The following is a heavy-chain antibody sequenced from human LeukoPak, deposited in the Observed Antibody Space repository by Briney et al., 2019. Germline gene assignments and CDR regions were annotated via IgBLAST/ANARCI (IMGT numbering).Heavy chain of an antibody. Sequence: GGSLRLSCAASGFSISNYGMHWVRQAPGKGLELVAIIWNDGSNEYYADSVKGRFTISRDNSKNTLYLQMNSLRAEDTAAYYCAKGTYDSRGHFDYWGQGTLVSVSS. D-gene: IGHD3-22*01. V-gene: IGHV3-33*06. J-gene: IGHJ4*02. CDR3: AKGTYDSRGHFDY. CDR1: GFSISNYG. CDR2: IWNDGSNE.